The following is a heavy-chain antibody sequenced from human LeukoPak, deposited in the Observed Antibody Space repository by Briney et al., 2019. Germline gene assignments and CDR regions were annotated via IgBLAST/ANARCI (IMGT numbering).Heavy chain of an antibody. CDR2: IYYSGST. CDR3: ARDQRYYDILTGLNRRTQFDP. J-gene: IGHJ5*02. Sequence: PSETLSLTCTVSGGSISSNDYYWGWIRQPPGKGLEWIGCIYYSGSTYYKPSLKSRVTISVDTSKTQFSLKLSSVTAADTAVYYCARDQRYYDILTGLNRRTQFDPWGQGTLVTVSS. D-gene: IGHD3-9*01. CDR1: GGSISSNDYY. V-gene: IGHV4-39*07.